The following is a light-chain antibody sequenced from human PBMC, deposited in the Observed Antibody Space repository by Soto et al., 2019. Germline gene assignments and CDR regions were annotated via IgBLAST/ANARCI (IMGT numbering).Light chain of an antibody. Sequence: QSALTQPASVSGSPGQSITISCTGTSSDVGSYNLVSWYQQHPGKAPKLMIYEVSKRPSGVSNRFSGSKSGNTASLTISGLQSEEEAYYYCCSYAGSRTGGFGGGNKLTVL. J-gene: IGLJ2*01. CDR1: SSDVGSYNL. V-gene: IGLV2-23*02. CDR2: EVS. CDR3: CSYAGSRTGG.